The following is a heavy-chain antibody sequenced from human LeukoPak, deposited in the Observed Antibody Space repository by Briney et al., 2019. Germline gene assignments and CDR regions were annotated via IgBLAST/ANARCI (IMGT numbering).Heavy chain of an antibody. Sequence: SETLSLTCTVSGGSISSSSYYWGWIRQPPGKGLEWFGSICYSGSTYYNPSLKSRITISVDTSKNQFSLKLSSVTAADPAVYYDARGPTLKWELPWIWGQGNLVTVSS. CDR3: ARGPTLKWELPWI. V-gene: IGHV4-39*07. D-gene: IGHD1-26*01. CDR1: GGSISSSSYY. J-gene: IGHJ4*02. CDR2: ICYSGST.